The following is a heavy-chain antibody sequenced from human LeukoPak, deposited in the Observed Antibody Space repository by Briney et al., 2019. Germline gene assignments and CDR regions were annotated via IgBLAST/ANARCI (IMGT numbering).Heavy chain of an antibody. D-gene: IGHD3-10*01. J-gene: IGHJ4*02. V-gene: IGHV1-46*01. CDR3: ARELSGGFFDY. CDR2: INPGGGDT. CDR1: GYTFTNYY. Sequence: GASVKVSCKASGYTFTNYYIHWVRQAPGQGLEWLGRINPGGGDTHYAQKFQGRVTMTTDTSTSTVNMELNSLRSEDTAVYSCARELSGGFFDYWGQGTLV.